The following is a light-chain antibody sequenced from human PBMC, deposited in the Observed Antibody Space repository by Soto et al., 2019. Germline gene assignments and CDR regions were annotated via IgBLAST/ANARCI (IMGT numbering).Light chain of an antibody. CDR1: RSDVGGYNY. Sequence: QSALTQPASVSGSPGQSITISCTGTRSDVGGYNYVSWYQQHPGKAPKLMIYDVSNRPSGVSNRFSGSKSGNMASLTISGLQAEDEADYYCSSYTSSSTLVVFGGGTKVTVL. CDR2: DVS. J-gene: IGLJ2*01. V-gene: IGLV2-14*01. CDR3: SSYTSSSTLVV.